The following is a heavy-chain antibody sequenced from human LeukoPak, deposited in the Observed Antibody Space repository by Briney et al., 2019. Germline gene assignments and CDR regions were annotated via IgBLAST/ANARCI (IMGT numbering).Heavy chain of an antibody. J-gene: IGHJ2*01. V-gene: IGHV3-9*01. CDR1: GITFDDYA. CDR3: AKDIMWLVPGWYFDL. D-gene: IGHD6-19*01. Sequence: GGSLRLSCAAAGITFDDYAMHWVRQAPGKCREWVSGISWNSGSIGYADSLKGRFTIYRDNDKNSLYLQMNSLRAEDTALYYCAKDIMWLVPGWYFDLWGRGTLVTVSS. CDR2: ISWNSGSI.